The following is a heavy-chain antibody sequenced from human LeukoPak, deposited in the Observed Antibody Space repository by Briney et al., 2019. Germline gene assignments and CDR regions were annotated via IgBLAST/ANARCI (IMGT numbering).Heavy chain of an antibody. Sequence: KPSETLSLTCSVSGGSINVYYWNWIRQSPGKGLEWIGSISYSGSTNYNPPLKSRVTISMDTSKNRFSLKVSSVIAADTAMYYCARGGSRSYTSSTLDYWGQGTLVTVSS. J-gene: IGHJ4*02. CDR1: GGSINVYY. CDR2: ISYSGST. V-gene: IGHV4-59*01. CDR3: ARGGSRSYTSSTLDY. D-gene: IGHD6-6*01.